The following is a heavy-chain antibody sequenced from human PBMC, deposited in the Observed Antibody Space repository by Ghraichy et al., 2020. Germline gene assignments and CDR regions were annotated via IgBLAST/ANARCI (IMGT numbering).Heavy chain of an antibody. J-gene: IGHJ6*02. Sequence: GGSLRLSCAASGFTFSFYGMHWVRQAPGKGLEWVAVIWYDGSNKYYADSVKGRFTISRDNSKNTLYLQMNSLRAEDTAVYYCARGEGQVVVAATAYYYYGMDVWGQGTTVTVSS. V-gene: IGHV3-33*01. CDR3: ARGEGQVVVAATAYYYYGMDV. D-gene: IGHD2-15*01. CDR2: IWYDGSNK. CDR1: GFTFSFYG.